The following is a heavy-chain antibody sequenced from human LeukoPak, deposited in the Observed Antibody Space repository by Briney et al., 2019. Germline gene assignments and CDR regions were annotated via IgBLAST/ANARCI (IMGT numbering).Heavy chain of an antibody. V-gene: IGHV3-9*01. D-gene: IGHD1-26*01. Sequence: GASLRLSCAASGFTFDDYAMHWVRQAPGKGLEWVSGISWNSGSIGYADSVKGRFTISRDNAKNSLYLQMNSLRAEDTALYYCAKGTDVVGAPIDYWGQGTLVTVSS. CDR3: AKGTDVVGAPIDY. J-gene: IGHJ4*02. CDR2: ISWNSGSI. CDR1: GFTFDDYA.